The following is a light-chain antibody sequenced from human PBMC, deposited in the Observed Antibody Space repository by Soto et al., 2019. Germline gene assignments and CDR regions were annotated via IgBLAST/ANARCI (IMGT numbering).Light chain of an antibody. CDR3: QQRSNWPPLT. Sequence: EIVLTQSPATLSLSPGERATLSCRASQSVSTYLAWYQQKPGQAPRLLIYDAFNRATGIPARFSGSGSGTDFTLTIGSLEPEDFAVYYCQQRSNWPPLTFGGGTKVEIK. V-gene: IGKV3-11*01. J-gene: IGKJ4*01. CDR2: DAF. CDR1: QSVSTY.